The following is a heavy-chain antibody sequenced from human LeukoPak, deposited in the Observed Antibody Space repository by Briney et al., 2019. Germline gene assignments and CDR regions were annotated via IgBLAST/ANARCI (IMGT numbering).Heavy chain of an antibody. V-gene: IGHV1-8*01. CDR2: MNPNSGNT. J-gene: IGHJ5*02. CDR3: ARGSSMTTEAFDP. D-gene: IGHD4-17*01. CDR1: RFTFTSYD. Sequence: ASVKVCCKASRFTFTSYDINWVRQATGQGLEWMGWMNPNSGNTDYAQKFQGRVTITRNTSISTAYVEMSSLRSEDTAVYYCARGSSMTTEAFDPWGQGTLVTVSS.